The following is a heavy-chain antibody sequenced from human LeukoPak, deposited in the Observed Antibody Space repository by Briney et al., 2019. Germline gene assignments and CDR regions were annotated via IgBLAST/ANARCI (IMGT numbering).Heavy chain of an antibody. CDR2: IYNSGTT. V-gene: IGHV4-59*08. D-gene: IGHD2-15*01. CDR1: SGSISCYY. J-gene: IGHJ1*01. CDR3: ARHILTAGSIE. Sequence: PSETLSLTCTVSSGSISCYYRSWIRQPPGKGVEWIAYIYNSGTTKYNPSLKSRVTISMDTSKRQFSLKLSSVTAADTAVYYCARHILTAGSIEWGQGTLVTVSS.